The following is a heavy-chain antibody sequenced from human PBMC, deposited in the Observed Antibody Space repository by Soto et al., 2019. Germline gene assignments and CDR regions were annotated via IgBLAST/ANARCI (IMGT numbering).Heavy chain of an antibody. CDR3: ARQAARNYIDS. J-gene: IGHJ4*02. D-gene: IGHD6-6*01. V-gene: IGHV3-11*01. CDR2: IDSRGRTL. CDR1: CFPFSDYS. Sequence: LRLSCVASCFPFSDYSMSWIRQAPGKGLEWLAFIDSRGRTLSYADSVRGRFTISRDNAENSVYLQMDSLRADDTAVYYCARQAARNYIDSWGQGNSVTVSS.